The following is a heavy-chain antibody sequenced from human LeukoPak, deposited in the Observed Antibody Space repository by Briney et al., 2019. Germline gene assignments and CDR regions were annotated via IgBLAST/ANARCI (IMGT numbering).Heavy chain of an antibody. CDR2: IGTAGDT. V-gene: IGHV3-13*01. D-gene: IGHD1-1*01. CDR3: ARVAKERVGGVYYFDY. Sequence: GGSPRLSCAASGFTFSDYDMHWVRQPTGKGLEWVAAIGTAGDTYYTGSVKGRFTISRENAKNSLYLQMNSLRAGDTAVYYCARVAKERVGGVYYFDYWGQGTLVTVSS. CDR1: GFTFSDYD. J-gene: IGHJ4*02.